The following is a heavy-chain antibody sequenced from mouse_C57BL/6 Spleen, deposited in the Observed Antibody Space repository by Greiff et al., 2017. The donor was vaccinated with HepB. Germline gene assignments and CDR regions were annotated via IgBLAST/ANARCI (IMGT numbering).Heavy chain of an antibody. J-gene: IGHJ4*01. Sequence: EVQLVESGGGLVKPGGSLKLSCAASGFTFSSYAMSWVRQTPEKRLEWVATISDGGSYTYYPDNVKGRFTISRDNAKNKLYLQMSHLKSEDTAMYYCARDRGFDAMDYWGQGTSVTVSS. V-gene: IGHV5-4*01. D-gene: IGHD3-1*01. CDR2: ISDGGSYT. CDR1: GFTFSSYA. CDR3: ARDRGFDAMDY.